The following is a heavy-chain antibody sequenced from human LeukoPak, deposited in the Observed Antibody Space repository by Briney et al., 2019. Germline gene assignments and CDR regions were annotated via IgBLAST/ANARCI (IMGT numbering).Heavy chain of an antibody. D-gene: IGHD3-22*01. CDR1: GDSINRNNYY. Sequence: SETLSLTCTVSGDSINRNNYYWVWIRQPPGKGLEWIVTIHHTGVTYYNPSLKSRVTISVDTSKNQFSLKLISVSAADTAADTAIYYCARLGYISSRVTWFDPWGQGTLVTVSS. CDR2: IHHTGVT. J-gene: IGHJ5*02. CDR3: IYYCARLGYISSRVTWFDP. V-gene: IGHV4-39*03.